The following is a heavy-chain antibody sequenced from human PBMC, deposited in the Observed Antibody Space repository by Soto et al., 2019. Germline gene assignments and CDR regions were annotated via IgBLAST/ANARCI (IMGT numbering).Heavy chain of an antibody. CDR3: ATGQSSGPEYQPLYSY. D-gene: IGHD2-2*01. Sequence: GASVKVSCKVSGYTLTELSMHWVRQAPGKGLEWMGGFDPEDGETIYAQKFQGRVTMTEDTSTDTAYMELSSLRSEDTAVYYCATGQSSGPEYQPLYSYWGQGTLVTVSS. J-gene: IGHJ1*01. CDR2: FDPEDGET. V-gene: IGHV1-24*01. CDR1: GYTLTELS.